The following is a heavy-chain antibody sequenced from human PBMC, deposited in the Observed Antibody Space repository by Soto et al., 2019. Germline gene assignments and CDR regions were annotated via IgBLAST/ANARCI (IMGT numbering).Heavy chain of an antibody. V-gene: IGHV4-59*01. CDR1: GGSISSYY. CDR2: IYYSGST. J-gene: IGHJ6*03. Sequence: SETLSLTCTVSGGSISSYYWSWIRQPPGKGLEWIGYIYYSGSTNYNPSLKSRVTISVDTSNNQFSLKLSSVTAAETAVYYCARLGSLDYYYYMDVWGKGTTVTVSS. CDR3: ARLGSLDYYYYMDV.